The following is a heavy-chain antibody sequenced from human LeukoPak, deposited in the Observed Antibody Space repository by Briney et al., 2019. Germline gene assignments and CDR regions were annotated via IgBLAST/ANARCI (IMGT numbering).Heavy chain of an antibody. CDR1: GGSISSYY. V-gene: IGHV4-59*08. D-gene: IGHD6-13*01. CDR2: IYYTGST. J-gene: IGHJ3*02. Sequence: SETLSLTCTVSGGSISSYYWNWIRQPPGKGLEWIGYIYYTGSTKYNPSFESRVTISVDTSKNQFSLKLSSVTAADTAVYYCARRRAAVGYDTFDIWGQGTMVTVSS. CDR3: ARRRAAVGYDTFDI.